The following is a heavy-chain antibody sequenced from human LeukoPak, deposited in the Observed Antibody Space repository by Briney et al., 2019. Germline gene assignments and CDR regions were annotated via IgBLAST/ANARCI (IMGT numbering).Heavy chain of an antibody. CDR2: IYYSGST. J-gene: IGHJ5*02. D-gene: IGHD2-2*01. CDR1: GHSISTAYSISSGYY. V-gene: IGHV4-61*08. CDR3: ARGFLVPANNWFDP. Sequence: PSETLSLTCVVSGHSISTAYSISSGYYWGWIRQPPGKGLEWIGYIYYSGSTNYNPSLKSRGTISVDTSKNQFSLKLSSVTAADTAVYYCARGFLVPANNWFDPWGQGTLVTVSS.